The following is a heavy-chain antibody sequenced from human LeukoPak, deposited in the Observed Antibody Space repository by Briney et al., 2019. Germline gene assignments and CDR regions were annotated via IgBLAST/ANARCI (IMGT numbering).Heavy chain of an antibody. CDR3: ARLYDFWSGLNWFDH. D-gene: IGHD3-3*01. V-gene: IGHV1-69*02. J-gene: IGHJ5*02. Sequence: GASVKVSCKASGGTFISYTISWVRQAPGQGLEWMGRIIPIPGIANYAQKFQGRVTITADKSTSTAYMELSSLRSEDTAVYYCARLYDFWSGLNWFDHWGQGTLVTVSS. CDR1: GGTFISYT. CDR2: IIPIPGIA.